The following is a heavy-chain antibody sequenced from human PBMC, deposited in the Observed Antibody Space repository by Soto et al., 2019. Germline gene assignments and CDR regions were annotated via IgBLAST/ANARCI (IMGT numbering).Heavy chain of an antibody. CDR3: AMGQLLHYQYSLDV. Sequence: QVQLQESGPALVRPSDSLSLMCSVSGVPITTFYWSWIRQAPGKGLEYIGYIYYGGSTHYNPPLKSRVTITVDTANNEFSLKLRSVTAADTAAYYCAMGQLLHYQYSLDVWGQGTTVIV. J-gene: IGHJ6*02. CDR1: GVPITTFY. V-gene: IGHV4-59*07. D-gene: IGHD3-16*01. CDR2: IYYGGST.